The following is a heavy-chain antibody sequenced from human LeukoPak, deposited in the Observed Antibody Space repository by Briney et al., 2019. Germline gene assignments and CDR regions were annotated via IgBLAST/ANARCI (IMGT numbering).Heavy chain of an antibody. D-gene: IGHD5-24*01. CDR2: IKQDGSKK. Sequence: GGSLRRSCVGTGFPFSSYWMTWVRQAPGKGLEWVANIKQDGSKKSYVDSVKGRFTISRDNAKNSLYLQMNSLRAEDTAIYYCTRVGYIDEGIDYWGQGTLVTVSS. J-gene: IGHJ4*02. CDR3: TRVGYIDEGIDY. CDR1: GFPFSSYW. V-gene: IGHV3-7*04.